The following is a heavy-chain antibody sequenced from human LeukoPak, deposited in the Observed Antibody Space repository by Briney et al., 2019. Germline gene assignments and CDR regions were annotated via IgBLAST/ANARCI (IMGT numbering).Heavy chain of an antibody. J-gene: IGHJ4*02. D-gene: IGHD6-13*01. CDR1: GFTFSSYW. V-gene: IGHV3-74*01. CDR3: ARGMAAAAFDY. CDR2: INSDGSST. Sequence: PGGSLRLSCAASGFTFSSYWMHWVRQAPGKGLVWVSRINSDGSSTSYADSVKGRFTISRDNAKNTLYLQMNSLRAEDTAVYYCARGMAAAAFDYWGQGTLVTVSS.